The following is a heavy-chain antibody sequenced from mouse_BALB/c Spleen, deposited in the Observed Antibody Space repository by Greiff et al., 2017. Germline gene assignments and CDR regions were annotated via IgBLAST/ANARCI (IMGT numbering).Heavy chain of an antibody. Sequence: EVKLMESGGGLVQPGGSRKLSCAASGFTFSSFGMHWVRQAPEKGLEWVAYISSGSSTIYYADTVKGRFTISRDNPKNTLFLQMTSLRSEDTAMYYCARSGNYYAMDYWGQGNSVTVSS. D-gene: IGHD1-3*01. J-gene: IGHJ4*01. CDR1: GFTFSSFG. V-gene: IGHV5-17*02. CDR3: ARSGNYYAMDY. CDR2: ISSGSSTI.